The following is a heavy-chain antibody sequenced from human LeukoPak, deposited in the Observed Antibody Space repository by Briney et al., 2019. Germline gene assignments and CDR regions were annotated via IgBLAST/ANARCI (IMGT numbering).Heavy chain of an antibody. CDR1: GGSISNYY. Sequence: SETLSLTCTVSGGSISNYYWSWIRQPAGKGLEWIGRIYSSGSTNYNPSLNSRVTMSIDTSKNQFSLKLTSVTAADTAVYYCARTSPKNAAFDIWGRGTLVTVSS. J-gene: IGHJ3*02. V-gene: IGHV4-4*07. CDR2: IYSSGST. CDR3: ARTSPKNAAFDI. D-gene: IGHD2/OR15-2a*01.